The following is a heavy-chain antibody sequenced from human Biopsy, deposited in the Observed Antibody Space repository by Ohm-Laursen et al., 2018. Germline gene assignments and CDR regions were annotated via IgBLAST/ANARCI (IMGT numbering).Heavy chain of an antibody. V-gene: IGHV3-21*01. Sequence: SLRLSCAASGFVFNNFAMSWVRQAPGKGLEWISYISETSSHIYDADSVRGRFTVARDIAKNSLYLQMNSLRVEDTAVYYCARDPIVGSKADGMDVWGQGTTVTVSS. J-gene: IGHJ6*02. CDR1: GFVFNNFA. CDR2: ISETSSHI. D-gene: IGHD1-26*01. CDR3: ARDPIVGSKADGMDV.